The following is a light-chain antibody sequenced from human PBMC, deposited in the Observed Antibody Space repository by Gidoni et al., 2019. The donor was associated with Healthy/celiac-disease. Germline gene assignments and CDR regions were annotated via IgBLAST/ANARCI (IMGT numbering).Light chain of an antibody. CDR2: GAS. J-gene: IGKJ4*01. V-gene: IGKV3-15*01. Sequence: IVMTQSPATLSVSPEERATLDCRASHSVSSNLAWYQQKPGQAPRLLIYGASTRATGIPARFSDSGSGTEFTLTISSLQSEDFAVYYCQQYNNWLTFXGXTKVEIK. CDR1: HSVSSN. CDR3: QQYNNWLT.